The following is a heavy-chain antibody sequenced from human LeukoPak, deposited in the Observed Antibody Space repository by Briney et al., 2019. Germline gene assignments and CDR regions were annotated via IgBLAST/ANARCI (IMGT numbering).Heavy chain of an antibody. D-gene: IGHD5-18*01. CDR2: ISYDGSNK. Sequence: GRSLRLSCAASGFTFSSYGMHWVRQAPGKGLEWVVVISYDGSNKYYADSVKGRFTISRDNSKNTLYLQMNSLRAEDTAVYYCAKDFGSYGYFVVDYWGQGTLVTVSS. CDR3: AKDFGSYGYFVVDY. J-gene: IGHJ4*02. CDR1: GFTFSSYG. V-gene: IGHV3-30*18.